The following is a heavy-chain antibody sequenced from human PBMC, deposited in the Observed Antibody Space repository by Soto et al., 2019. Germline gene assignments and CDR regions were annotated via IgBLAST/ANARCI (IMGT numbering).Heavy chain of an antibody. Sequence: EVQLLESGGGLVQPGGSLRLSCAASGFTFSSYAMRWVRQAPGKGLEWVSAISGSGGSTYYADSVKGRFTISRDNSKNTLYLQMNSLRAEDTVVYYCARRGRGSYYDYWGQGTLVNVSS. J-gene: IGHJ4*02. CDR3: ARRGRGSYYDY. V-gene: IGHV3-23*01. D-gene: IGHD1-26*01. CDR2: ISGSGGST. CDR1: GFTFSSYA.